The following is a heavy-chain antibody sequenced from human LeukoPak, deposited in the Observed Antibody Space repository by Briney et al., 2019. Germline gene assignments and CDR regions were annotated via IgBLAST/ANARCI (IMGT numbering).Heavy chain of an antibody. V-gene: IGHV3-23*01. CDR2: ISGSGGRT. J-gene: IGHJ4*02. CDR1: GFTFRNYA. D-gene: IGHD1-14*01. Sequence: PGGSLRLSCGASGFTFRNYAMNWVRQAPGKGLEWVSAISGSGGRTYYADSVKDRFTISRDNSKNTLYLQMNSLRAEDTAVYYCAKPARTDYADYWGQGTLLTVSS. CDR3: AKPARTDYADY.